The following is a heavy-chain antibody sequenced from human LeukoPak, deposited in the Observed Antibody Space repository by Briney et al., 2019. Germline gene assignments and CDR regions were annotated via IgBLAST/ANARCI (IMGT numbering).Heavy chain of an antibody. D-gene: IGHD3-10*01. CDR1: GFTFSSYA. Sequence: GGSLRLSCAASGFTFSSYAMSWVRQAREKGLEWVSDFSGSCGSTYYADSVKGRFTISRDNSKNTLYLQMSSLRAEDTAVYYCAKDENYYGPWGQGTLVTVSS. V-gene: IGHV3-23*01. CDR2: FSGSCGST. J-gene: IGHJ5*02. CDR3: AKDENYYGP.